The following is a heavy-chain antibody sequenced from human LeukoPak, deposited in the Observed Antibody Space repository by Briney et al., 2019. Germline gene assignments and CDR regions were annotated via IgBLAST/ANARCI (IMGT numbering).Heavy chain of an antibody. V-gene: IGHV3-30*04. J-gene: IGHJ3*01. Sequence: GGSLRLSCAASGFTFSNYAMHWVRQAPGKGLERVAIISYDGSNKYYTDSVKGRFTISGDSSKNTLYLQMDGLVSEDTALYYCTKATGYNWNDKDAFDVWGQGAMVTVSS. D-gene: IGHD1-1*01. CDR1: GFTFSNYA. CDR2: ISYDGSNK. CDR3: TKATGYNWNDKDAFDV.